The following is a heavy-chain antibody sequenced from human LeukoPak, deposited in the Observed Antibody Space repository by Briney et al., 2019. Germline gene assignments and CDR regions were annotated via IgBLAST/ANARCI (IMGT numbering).Heavy chain of an antibody. J-gene: IGHJ4*02. CDR1: GYSFRTYW. CDR3: EGGESVFDS. V-gene: IGHV5-51*01. CDR2: IYHGDSDT. D-gene: IGHD3-10*01. Sequence: KHGESLKISCKGSGYSFRTYWSALVRQMPGKGLEWMGIIYHGDSDTRYSPSFRGQVSISADKSVSTAYLQWSSPKASETAMYVCEGGESVFDSWGQGTLVTVSS.